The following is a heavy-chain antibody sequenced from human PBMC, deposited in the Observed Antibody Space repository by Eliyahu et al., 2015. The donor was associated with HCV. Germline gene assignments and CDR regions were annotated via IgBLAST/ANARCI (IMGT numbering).Heavy chain of an antibody. D-gene: IGHD3-3*01. CDR3: ARDTIFGVVTVNYYGMDV. CDR1: GGTFSSYA. V-gene: IGHV1-69*06. CDR2: IIPIFGTA. J-gene: IGHJ6*02. Sequence: QVQLVQSGAEVKKPGSSVKVSCKASGGTFSSYAISWVRQAPGQGLEWMGGIIPIFGTANYAQKFQGRVTITADKSTSTAYMELSSLRSEDTAVYYCARDTIFGVVTVNYYGMDVWGQGTTVTVSS.